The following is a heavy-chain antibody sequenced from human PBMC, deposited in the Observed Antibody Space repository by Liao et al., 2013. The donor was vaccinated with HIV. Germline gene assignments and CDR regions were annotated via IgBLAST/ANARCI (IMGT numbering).Heavy chain of an antibody. V-gene: IGHV4-59*08. J-gene: IGHJ6*03. CDR3: ASSRYYYMDV. CDR2: IYYRGST. Sequence: QVQLQESGPGLVKPSETLSLTCIISGGSISGHYWSWIRQPPGKGLEWIGYIYYRGSTNYNPSLKSRVTISVDTSKNQFSLKLSSVTAADTAVYYCASSRYYYMDVWGKGTTVTVSS. CDR1: GGSISGHY.